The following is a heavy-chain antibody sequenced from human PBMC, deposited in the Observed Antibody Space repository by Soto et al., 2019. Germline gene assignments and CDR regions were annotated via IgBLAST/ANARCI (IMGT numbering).Heavy chain of an antibody. CDR2: IIPVFQTA. CDR1: GGLFSSYP. D-gene: IGHD3-22*01. CDR3: ARGGSGYTWFNEL. V-gene: IGHV1-69*01. J-gene: IGHJ4*02. Sequence: HVQLVQSGAEVKKPGSSVKVSCKASGGLFSSYPISWVRQVPGQGLEWMGGIIPVFQTASYTQRFQGRVTITADESTNTDYMELSSLRSEDTTIYYCARGGSGYTWFNELWVQGTLVTVSS.